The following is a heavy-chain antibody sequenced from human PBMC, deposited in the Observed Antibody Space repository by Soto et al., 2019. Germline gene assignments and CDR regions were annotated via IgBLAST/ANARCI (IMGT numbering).Heavy chain of an antibody. Sequence: GESLKISCKVSGYSFTSYWINGVRQMPGKGLEWMGIIYPGDSDTRYSPSFQGQVTISADKSISTAYLQFSLKLSSVTAADTAVYYCARGTGKNCSGGSCHEKQFRLFDPWGQGTLVTVSS. CDR3: ARGTGKNCSGGSCHEKQFRLFDP. CDR1: GYSFTSYW. V-gene: IGHV5-51*01. CDR2: IYPGDSDT. J-gene: IGHJ5*02. D-gene: IGHD2-15*01.